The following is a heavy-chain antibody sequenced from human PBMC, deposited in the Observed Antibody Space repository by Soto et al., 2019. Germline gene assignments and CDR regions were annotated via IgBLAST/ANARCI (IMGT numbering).Heavy chain of an antibody. CDR3: ARDRAVAGIIPFDY. CDR1: GFTFSSYS. CDR2: ISSSSSYI. J-gene: IGHJ4*02. Sequence: GGSLRLSCAASGFTFSSYSMNWVRQAPGKGLEWVSSISSSSSYIYYADSVKGRFTISRDNAKNSLYLQMNSLRAEDTAVYYCARDRAVAGIIPFDYWGQGTXVTVSS. V-gene: IGHV3-21*01. D-gene: IGHD6-19*01.